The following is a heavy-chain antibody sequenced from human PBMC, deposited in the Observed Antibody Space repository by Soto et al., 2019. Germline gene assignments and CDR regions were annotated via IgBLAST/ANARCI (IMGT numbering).Heavy chain of an antibody. J-gene: IGHJ4*01. Sequence: SETLSLTCNVSGGSVSSGGYYWSWVRQNPEKGLEWIGYHYNDGSTFYNPALQSRAVISVDKTKNHLVLNLRSVTAADTAVYYCARARDAGKWLDDRCQGTLVT. CDR1: GGSVSSGGYY. CDR2: HYNDGST. D-gene: IGHD6-13*01. CDR3: ARARDAGKWLDD. V-gene: IGHV4-31*03.